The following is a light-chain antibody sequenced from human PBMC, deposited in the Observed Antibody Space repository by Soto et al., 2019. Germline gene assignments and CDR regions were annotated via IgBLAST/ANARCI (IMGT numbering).Light chain of an antibody. CDR2: GNN. J-gene: IGLJ3*02. CDR3: AAWDDSLDGLV. CDR1: SSNIGSNT. Sequence: QSVLTQPPSASGTPGQRVTISCSGSSSNIGSNTVNWYQQLPGTAPKLLIYGNNQRPSGVPDRFSGSKSGTSASLAISGLQSEAEADYYCAAWDDSLDGLVFGGGTKVTVL. V-gene: IGLV1-44*01.